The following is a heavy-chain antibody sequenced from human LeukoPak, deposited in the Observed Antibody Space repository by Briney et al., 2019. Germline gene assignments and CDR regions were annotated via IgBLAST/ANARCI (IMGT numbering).Heavy chain of an antibody. V-gene: IGHV1-8*01. CDR1: GYTFTSYD. D-gene: IGHD6-13*01. Sequence: ASVKVSCKASGYTFTSYDINWVRQATGQGLEWMGWMNPNNGNTGYAQKFQGRVTMTRSTSISTAYMELSSLRSEDTAVYYCARLASSSWPLYYYYGMDVWGQGTTVTVCS. CDR3: ARLASSSWPLYYYYGMDV. CDR2: MNPNNGNT. J-gene: IGHJ6*02.